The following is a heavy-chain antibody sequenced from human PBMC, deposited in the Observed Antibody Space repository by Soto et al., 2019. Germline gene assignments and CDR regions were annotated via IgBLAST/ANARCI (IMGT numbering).Heavy chain of an antibody. J-gene: IGHJ5*02. V-gene: IGHV2-5*01. CDR1: GFSLSSGGGA. CDR2: IYASGGT. Sequence: QITLKESGPTLVKSTQTLTLTCTFSGFSLSSGGGAVGWIRQPPGKALEWLAIIYASGGTHYSPSLKTRLTIXTXTXXPHVVLTMTNMDPVDTATYYCGHRRDVATRCWFDPWGQGILVTVSS. D-gene: IGHD6-6*01. CDR3: GHRRDVATRCWFDP.